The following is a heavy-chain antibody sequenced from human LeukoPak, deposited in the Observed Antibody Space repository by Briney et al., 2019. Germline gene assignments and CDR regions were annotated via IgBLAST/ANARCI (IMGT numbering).Heavy chain of an antibody. V-gene: IGHV3-48*03. J-gene: IGHJ4*02. CDR2: ISSSGSTI. CDR3: AREFDSSGYLDY. CDR1: GFTFSSYE. D-gene: IGHD3-22*01. Sequence: GGSLRLSCAASGFTFSSYEMNWVRQAPGKGLEWVSFISSSGSTIYYADSVKGRFTISRDNAKKSLYLQMNSLRDEDTAVYYCAREFDSSGYLDYWGQGTLVTVSS.